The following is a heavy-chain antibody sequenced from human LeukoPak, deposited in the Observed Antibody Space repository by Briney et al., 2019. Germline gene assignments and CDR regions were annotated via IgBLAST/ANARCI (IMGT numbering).Heavy chain of an antibody. V-gene: IGHV3-21*01. J-gene: IGHJ3*02. CDR1: GFTFSSYS. Sequence: GGSLRLSCAASGFTFSSYSMNWVRQAPGKGLEWVSSISSSSTYIYYADSVKGRFTISRDNAKNSLYLQMNTLRAEDTAVYYCARGIGLPDAFDIWGQGTMVTVSS. CDR2: ISSSSTYI. D-gene: IGHD3/OR15-3a*01. CDR3: ARGIGLPDAFDI.